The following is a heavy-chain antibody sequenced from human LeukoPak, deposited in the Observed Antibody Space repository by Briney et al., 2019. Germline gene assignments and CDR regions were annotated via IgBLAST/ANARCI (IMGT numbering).Heavy chain of an antibody. D-gene: IGHD2-2*01. CDR2: ISSSSSTI. Sequence: PGGSLRLSCEASGFTFSSYAMSWVRQAPGKGLEWVSYISSSSSTIYYADSVKGRFTISRDNAKNSLYLQMNSLRAEDTAVYYCARSDEVVPADYDYWGQGTLVTVSS. CDR1: GFTFSSYA. V-gene: IGHV3-48*01. CDR3: ARSDEVVPADYDY. J-gene: IGHJ4*02.